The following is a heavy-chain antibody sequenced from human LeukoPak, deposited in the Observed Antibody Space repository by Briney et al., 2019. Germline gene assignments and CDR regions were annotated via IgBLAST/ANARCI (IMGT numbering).Heavy chain of an antibody. Sequence: PGGSLRLSCAASGFTFSSYWMHWVRQDPGKGLVWVSRISSDESSTSYADSVKGRFTISRDNAKKTLYLQMNSLRAEDTALYCCARGGHHYHSSGYYGGTNFDYWGQGTLVTVSS. D-gene: IGHD3-22*01. CDR1: GFTFSSYW. CDR2: ISSDESST. CDR3: ARGGHHYHSSGYYGGTNFDY. V-gene: IGHV3-74*01. J-gene: IGHJ4*02.